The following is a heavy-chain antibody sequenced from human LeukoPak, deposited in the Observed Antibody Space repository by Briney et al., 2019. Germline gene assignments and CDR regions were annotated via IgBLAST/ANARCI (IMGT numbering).Heavy chain of an antibody. CDR1: GFTFSDYY. D-gene: IGHD2-2*01. CDR2: ISSSSSYT. Sequence: PGGPLRLSCAASGFTFSDYYMSWIRQAPGKGLEWVSYISSSSSYTNYADSVKGRFTISRDNAKNSLYLQMNSLRAEDTAVYYCARGRSTSWMSSMGYWGQGTLVTVSS. V-gene: IGHV3-11*06. CDR3: ARGRSTSWMSSMGY. J-gene: IGHJ4*02.